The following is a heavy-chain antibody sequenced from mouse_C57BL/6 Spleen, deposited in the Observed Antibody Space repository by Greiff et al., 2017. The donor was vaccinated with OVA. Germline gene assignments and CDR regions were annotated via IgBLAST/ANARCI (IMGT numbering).Heavy chain of an antibody. CDR1: GYTFTDYY. V-gene: IGHV1-26*01. D-gene: IGHD2-5*01. Sequence: EVQLQQSGPELVKPGASVKISCKASGYTFTDYYMNWVKQSHGKSLEWIGDINPNNGGTSYNQKFKGKATLTVDKSSSTAYMELRSLTSEDSAVYYCARRGPYYSNYGYWYLEVWGTGTTVTVSS. CDR3: ARRGPYYSNYGYWYLEV. J-gene: IGHJ1*03. CDR2: INPNNGGT.